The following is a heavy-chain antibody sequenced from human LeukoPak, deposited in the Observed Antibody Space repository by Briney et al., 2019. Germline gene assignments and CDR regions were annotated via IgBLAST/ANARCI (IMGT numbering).Heavy chain of an antibody. Sequence: GGSLRLSCAASGLTFGSDSMNWVRQAPGKGLEWVSSISSRSSYKYYADSVKGRFTISRDNAQNSLHLQMNSLRAEDTAVYYCAKGVSFYYDSSGHYYFDYWGQGTLVTVSS. CDR2: ISSRSSYK. CDR3: AKGVSFYYDSSGHYYFDY. D-gene: IGHD3-22*01. J-gene: IGHJ4*02. V-gene: IGHV3-21*01. CDR1: GLTFGSDS.